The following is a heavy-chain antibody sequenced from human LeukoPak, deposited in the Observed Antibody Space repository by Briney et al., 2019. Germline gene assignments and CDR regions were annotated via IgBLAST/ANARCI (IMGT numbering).Heavy chain of an antibody. CDR1: GYTFTSYG. J-gene: IGHJ4*02. CDR3: ARDPRPDYYGSGHCDY. D-gene: IGHD3-10*01. CDR2: ISAYNGNT. Sequence: ASVKVSCKASGYTFTSYGISWVRQAPGQGLGWMGWISAYNGNTNYAQKLQGRVTMTTDTSTSTAYMELRSLRSDDTAVYYCARDPRPDYYGSGHCDYWGQGTLVTVSS. V-gene: IGHV1-18*01.